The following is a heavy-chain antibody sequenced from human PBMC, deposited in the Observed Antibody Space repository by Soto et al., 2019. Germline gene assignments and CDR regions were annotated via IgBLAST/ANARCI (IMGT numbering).Heavy chain of an antibody. CDR2: VYXDTGNT. D-gene: IGHD5-12*01. Sequence: ASXKDSCKASGYTFTGYYMHWVRRAPGKRPEWXGWVYXDTGNTNYFEXXQGRVTFTTDKSASTAYKELTNMRYEDTAVYYCAAVDIGDYWGKGTLVTVYS. CDR3: AAVDIGDY. J-gene: IGHJ4*02. V-gene: IGHV1-3*01. CDR1: GYTFTGYY.